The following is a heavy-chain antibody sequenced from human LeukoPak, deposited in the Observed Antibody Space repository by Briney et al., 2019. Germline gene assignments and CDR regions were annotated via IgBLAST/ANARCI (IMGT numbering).Heavy chain of an antibody. CDR3: ARRDSYGSINWFDP. V-gene: IGHV5-51*01. D-gene: IGHD5-18*01. J-gene: IGHJ5*02. Sequence: GESLKIPCKGSGYSFITYWIGWVRQMPGKGLEWMGIIYPGDSDTRYSPSFQGQVTISADKSISTAYLQWSSLKASDTAMYYCARRDSYGSINWFDPWGQGTLVTVSS. CDR2: IYPGDSDT. CDR1: GYSFITYW.